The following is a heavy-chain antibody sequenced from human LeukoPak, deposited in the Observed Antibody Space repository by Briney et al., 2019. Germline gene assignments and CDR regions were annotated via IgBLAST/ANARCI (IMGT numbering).Heavy chain of an antibody. CDR1: GFIFSSYG. D-gene: IGHD2-21*02. CDR2: IWYDGSSK. CDR3: ARDYCGGDCYVDS. Sequence: GGSLRLSCAASGFIFSSYGMHWVRQAPGKGLEWVAVIWYDGSSKYYADSVKGRFTISRDNSKNTLYLQMNSLRAEDTAVYYCARDYCGGDCYVDSWGQGTLVTVSS. J-gene: IGHJ4*02. V-gene: IGHV3-33*01.